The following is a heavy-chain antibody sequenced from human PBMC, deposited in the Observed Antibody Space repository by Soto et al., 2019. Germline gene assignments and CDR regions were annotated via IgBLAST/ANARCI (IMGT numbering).Heavy chain of an antibody. J-gene: IGHJ4*02. V-gene: IGHV4-34*01. D-gene: IGHD6-13*01. CDR2: INHSGST. CDR1: GGSISSGGYS. CDR3: ARVPRRYSSSWYFDY. Sequence: SETLSLTCAVSGGSISSGGYSWNWIRQPPGKGLEWIGEINHSGSTNYNPSLKSRVTISVDTSKNQFSLKLSSVTAADTAVYYCARVPRRYSSSWYFDYWGQGTLVTVSS.